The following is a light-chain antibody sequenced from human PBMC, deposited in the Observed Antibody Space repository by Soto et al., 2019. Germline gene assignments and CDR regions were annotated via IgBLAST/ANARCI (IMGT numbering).Light chain of an antibody. J-gene: IGKJ4*01. V-gene: IGKV3-11*01. CDR2: DAV. CDR3: QQRINWPLT. Sequence: ETVLTQSPATLSLSPGERAILSCRASQSISSYLAWYQQKPGQAPRLLIYDAVNRATGIPARFSGSGSGTDFTLIIGSLEPEDFAVYYCQQRINWPLTVGGGTKVDIK. CDR1: QSISSY.